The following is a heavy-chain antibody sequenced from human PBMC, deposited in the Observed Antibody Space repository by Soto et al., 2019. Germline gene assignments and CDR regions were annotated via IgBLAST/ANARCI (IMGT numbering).Heavy chain of an antibody. J-gene: IGHJ4*02. CDR3: ARRYGSCFDH. CDR1: DDSISNKDYY. V-gene: IGHV4-39*07. Sequence: KTSETLSLTCTVSDDSISNKDYYGGWIRQPPGQGLEWIASINHRGTTYYNPSLKSRVTISVDTSNKQFSMRLSSVTAADTAGDDGARRYGSCFDHWGQGTLVTSPQ. D-gene: IGHD5-18*01. CDR2: INHRGTT.